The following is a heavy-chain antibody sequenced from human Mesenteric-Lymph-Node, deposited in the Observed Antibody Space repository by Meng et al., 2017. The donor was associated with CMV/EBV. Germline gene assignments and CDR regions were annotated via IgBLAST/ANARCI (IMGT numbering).Heavy chain of an antibody. V-gene: IGHV4-59*01. CDR2: IYYSGST. CDR1: GGSISSYY. CDR3: ARGKQLVTYGMDV. D-gene: IGHD6-6*01. Sequence: SETLSLTCTVSGGSISSYYWSWIRQSPGKGLEWIGYIYYSGSTKYNPSLKSRVTISVDTSKNQLSLNMSSVTAADAAVYYCARGKQLVTYGMDVWGQGTTVTVSS. J-gene: IGHJ6*02.